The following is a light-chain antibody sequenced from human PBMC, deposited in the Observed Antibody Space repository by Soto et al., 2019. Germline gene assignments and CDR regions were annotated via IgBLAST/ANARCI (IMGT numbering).Light chain of an antibody. V-gene: IGKV1-27*01. J-gene: IGKJ1*01. CDR1: QGIGNY. Sequence: DIQMTQSPSSLSASLGDRVTITCRASQGIGNYLAWYQLQPGKVPKLLIYAASTLQSGGPSRFSGSGSGTDFTLTISSLQPEDVATYFCQKYNSAPRTFGQGTKVEI. CDR3: QKYNSAPRT. CDR2: AAS.